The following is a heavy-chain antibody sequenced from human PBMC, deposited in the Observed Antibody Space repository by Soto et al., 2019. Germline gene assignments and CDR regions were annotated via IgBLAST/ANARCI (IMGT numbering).Heavy chain of an antibody. CDR1: GVTFISYW. Sequence: GGSLRLSCAASGVTFISYWMSWVRQAPGKGLEWVANIKQDGSEKYYVDSVKGRFTISRDNAKNSLYLQMNSPRAEDTAVYYCARDYYDSSGYYPRFDYWGQGTLVTVSS. CDR3: ARDYYDSSGYYPRFDY. CDR2: IKQDGSEK. V-gene: IGHV3-7*04. D-gene: IGHD3-22*01. J-gene: IGHJ4*02.